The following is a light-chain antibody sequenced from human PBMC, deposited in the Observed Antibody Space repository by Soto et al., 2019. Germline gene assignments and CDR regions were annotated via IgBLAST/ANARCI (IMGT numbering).Light chain of an antibody. Sequence: SELTQPPSVSVAPGQRVTISCTGSSSNIGAGYDVHWYQQLPGTAPKLLIYGNSNRPSGVPDRFSGSKSGTSASLAITGLQAEDEADYYCQSYDSSLSGSVFGNGTKVTVL. CDR2: GNS. CDR3: QSYDSSLSGSV. V-gene: IGLV1-40*01. J-gene: IGLJ1*01. CDR1: SSNIGAGYD.